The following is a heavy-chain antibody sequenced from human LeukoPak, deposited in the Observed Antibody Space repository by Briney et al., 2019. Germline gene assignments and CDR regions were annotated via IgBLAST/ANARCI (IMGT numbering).Heavy chain of an antibody. J-gene: IGHJ6*03. Sequence: GGSLRLSCAASGFTFSSYAMSWVRQAPGKGLEWVSAISGSGGSTYYADSVKGRFTISRDNSKNTLYLQMNSLRAEDTAVYYCAKEEQQLVPIYYYYYMDVWGRGTTVTVSS. CDR1: GFTFSSYA. CDR3: AKEEQQLVPIYYYYYMDV. CDR2: ISGSGGST. V-gene: IGHV3-23*01. D-gene: IGHD6-13*01.